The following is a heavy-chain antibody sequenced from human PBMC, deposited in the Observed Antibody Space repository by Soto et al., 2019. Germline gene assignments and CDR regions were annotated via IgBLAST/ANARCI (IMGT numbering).Heavy chain of an antibody. CDR2: IYPGDSDT. CDR1: GYTFTSSW. D-gene: IGHD2-8*01. V-gene: IGHV5-51*01. CDR3: ARLSSCSNGVCYQFDY. J-gene: IGHJ4*02. Sequence: GESLKISCKASGYTFTSSWIGWVRQMPGKGLEWMGIIYPGDSDTRYSPSFRGQITISADRSITTAYLQWSGLKASDTGMYYCARLSSCSNGVCYQFDYWGPGTLVTVS.